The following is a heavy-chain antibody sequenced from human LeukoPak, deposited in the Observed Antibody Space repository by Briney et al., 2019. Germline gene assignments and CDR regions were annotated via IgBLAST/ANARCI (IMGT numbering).Heavy chain of an antibody. J-gene: IGHJ4*02. D-gene: IGHD2-2*02. CDR3: AKDGYCSSISCYRPDY. Sequence: GGSLRLSCAASGFTFSGSAMHWVRQASGKGLEWVGRIRSKANSYATAYAASVKGRFTISRDDSKNTAYLQMNSLKTEDTAVYYRAKDGYCSSISCYRPDYWGQGALVTVSS. CDR2: IRSKANSYAT. CDR1: GFTFSGSA. V-gene: IGHV3-73*01.